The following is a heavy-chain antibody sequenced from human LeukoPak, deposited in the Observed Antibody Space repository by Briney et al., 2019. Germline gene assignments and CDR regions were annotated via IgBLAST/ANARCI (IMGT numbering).Heavy chain of an antibody. CDR2: INHSGST. D-gene: IGHD6-6*01. V-gene: IGHV4-34*01. CDR1: GGSFSGYY. J-gene: IGHJ5*02. CDR3: ARGRSWGYSSSSRWFDP. Sequence: PSETLSLTCAVYGGSFSGYYWSWIRQPPGKGLEWIGEINHSGSTNYNPSLKSRVTISVDTSKNQFSLKLSSVTAADTAVNYCARGRSWGYSSSSRWFDPWGQGTLVTVSS.